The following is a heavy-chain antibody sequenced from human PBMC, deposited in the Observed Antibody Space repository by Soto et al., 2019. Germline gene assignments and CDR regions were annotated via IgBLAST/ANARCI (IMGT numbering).Heavy chain of an antibody. CDR2: ISYDGSNK. CDR1: GVTCGGYG. V-gene: IGHV3-30*18. D-gene: IGHD6-19*01. Sequence: GGSLRLSWAAAGVTCGGYGMHWVRQARGKGLEWVAVISYDGSNKYYADSVKGRFTISRANSKNTLYLQMNSLRAEDTAVYYCAKDRGWLAERYYYGMDVWGQGTTVTVSS. J-gene: IGHJ6*02. CDR3: AKDRGWLAERYYYGMDV.